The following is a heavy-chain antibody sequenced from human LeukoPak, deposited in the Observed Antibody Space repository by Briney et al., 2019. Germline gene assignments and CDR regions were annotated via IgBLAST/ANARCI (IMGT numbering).Heavy chain of an antibody. D-gene: IGHD3-22*01. CDR1: GYTFTGYY. V-gene: IGHV1-69*13. Sequence: GASVKVSCRASGYTFTGYYMHWVRQAPGQGLEWMGGIIPIFGTANYAQKFQGRVTITADESTSTAYMELSSLRSEDTAVYYCARESHYYDSSGYYFGYWGQGTLVTVSS. J-gene: IGHJ4*02. CDR2: IIPIFGTA. CDR3: ARESHYYDSSGYYFGY.